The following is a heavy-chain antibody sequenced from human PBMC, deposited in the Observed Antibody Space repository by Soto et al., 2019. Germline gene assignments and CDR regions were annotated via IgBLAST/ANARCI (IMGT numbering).Heavy chain of an antibody. J-gene: IGHJ4*02. CDR1: GFTFNIYG. Sequence: GGSLRLSCAASGFTFNIYGMHWFRQAPDKGLEWVALISYDGSNQYYADSVKGRFTISRDNSKNTLFLQMNSLRADDTAVYYCAKDQASGQGSFDSWGQGTLVTVSS. V-gene: IGHV3-30*18. CDR2: ISYDGSNQ. CDR3: AKDQASGQGSFDS.